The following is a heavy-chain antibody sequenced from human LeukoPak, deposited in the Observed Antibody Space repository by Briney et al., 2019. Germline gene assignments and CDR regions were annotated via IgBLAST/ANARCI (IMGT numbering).Heavy chain of an antibody. CDR1: GGTFSSYA. V-gene: IGHV1-69*13. D-gene: IGHD1-26*01. J-gene: IGHJ5*02. CDR3: ARVTELPNWFDP. CDR2: IIPIFGTA. Sequence: GASVKVSCKASGGTFSSYAISWVRQAPGQGLEWMGGIIPIFGTANYAQKFQGRVTITADESTSTAYMELSSLRSEDTAVYYCARVTELPNWFDPWGQGTLVTVSP.